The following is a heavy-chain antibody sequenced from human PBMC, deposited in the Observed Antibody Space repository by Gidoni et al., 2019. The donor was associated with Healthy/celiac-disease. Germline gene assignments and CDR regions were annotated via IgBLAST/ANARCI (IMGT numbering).Heavy chain of an antibody. J-gene: IGHJ3*02. CDR2: IYYSGST. CDR1: GGSISSGGYY. CDR3: ARDRLTPSRRGDAFDI. D-gene: IGHD2-21*01. Sequence: QVQLQESGPGLVKPSQTLSLTCTVSGGSISSGGYYWSWIRQHPGKGLEWIGYIYYSGSTYYNPSLKSRVTISVDTSKNQFSLKLSSVTAADTAVYYCARDRLTPSRRGDAFDIWGQGTMVTVSS. V-gene: IGHV4-31*03.